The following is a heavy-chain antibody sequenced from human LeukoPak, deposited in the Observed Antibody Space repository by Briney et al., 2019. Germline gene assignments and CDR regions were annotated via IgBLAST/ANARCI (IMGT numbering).Heavy chain of an antibody. CDR3: AREVAAAVYYFDS. CDR2: IYYSGIT. J-gene: IGHJ4*02. Sequence: PSQTLSLTCTVSGGSLNTGVFYWSWIRQHPGKGLEWIGYIYYSGITYYNPSLKSRVTISIDTSKNQFSLKLSSVTAADTAVYFCAREVAAAVYYFDSWGQGALVTVSS. V-gene: IGHV4-31*03. CDR1: GGSLNTGVFY. D-gene: IGHD6-13*01.